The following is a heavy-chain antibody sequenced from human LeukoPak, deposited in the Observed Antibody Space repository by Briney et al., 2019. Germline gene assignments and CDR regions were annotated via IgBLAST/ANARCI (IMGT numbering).Heavy chain of an antibody. Sequence: SETLSLTCTVSGSSISSGKYWGWIRQPPGKGLEWIGYIYYSGSTNYNPSLKSRVTISVDTSKNQFSLKLSSVTAADTAVYYCARWAGSTRAYYYYYMDVWGKGTTVTVSS. CDR1: GSSISSGKY. J-gene: IGHJ6*03. CDR3: ARWAGSTRAYYYYYMDV. CDR2: IYYSGST. V-gene: IGHV4-61*01. D-gene: IGHD1-1*01.